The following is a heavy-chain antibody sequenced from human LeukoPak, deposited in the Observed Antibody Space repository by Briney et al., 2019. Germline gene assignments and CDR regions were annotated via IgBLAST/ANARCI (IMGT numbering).Heavy chain of an antibody. CDR3: ARAWGLYGDYRGQYESGETVPDAFDI. Sequence: GGSLRLSCAASGFTFSSYAMHWVRQAPGKGLEWVAVISYDGSNKYYADSVKGRFTISRDNSKNTLYLQMNSLRAEDTAVYYCARAWGLYGDYRGQYESGETVPDAFDIWGQGTMVTVSS. J-gene: IGHJ3*02. D-gene: IGHD4-17*01. CDR2: ISYDGSNK. CDR1: GFTFSSYA. V-gene: IGHV3-30*04.